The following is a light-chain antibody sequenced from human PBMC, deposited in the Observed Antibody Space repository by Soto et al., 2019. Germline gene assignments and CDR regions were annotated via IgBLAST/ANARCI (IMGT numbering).Light chain of an antibody. CDR1: QSVDRNS. J-gene: IGKJ3*01. V-gene: IGKV3-20*01. CDR3: QQAYGFAFT. Sequence: EIVLTQSPGTLSLSPGERVTLSCRASQSVDRNSLAWYQQKPGRAPRLLIYDGASRATGIPDRFSGSWSGTDFTLTITRLEPEDTATYFCQQAYGFAFTFGPGTKLEIE. CDR2: DGA.